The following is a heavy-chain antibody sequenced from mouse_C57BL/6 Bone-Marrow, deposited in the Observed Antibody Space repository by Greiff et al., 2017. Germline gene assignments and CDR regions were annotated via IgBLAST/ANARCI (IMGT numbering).Heavy chain of an antibody. CDR1: GYTFTSYW. CDR3: ARDDGYYVWYFDV. CDR2: IHPNSGST. V-gene: IGHV1-64*01. D-gene: IGHD2-3*01. Sequence: QVQLQQPGAELVKPGASVKLSCKASGYTFTSYWMHWVKQRPGQGLEWIGMIHPNSGSTNYNEKFKSKATLTVDKSSSTAYMQLSSLTSEDSAVYDCARDDGYYVWYFDVWGTGTTVTVSS. J-gene: IGHJ1*03.